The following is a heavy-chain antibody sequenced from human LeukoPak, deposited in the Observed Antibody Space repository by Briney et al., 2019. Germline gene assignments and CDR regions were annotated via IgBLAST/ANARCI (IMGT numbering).Heavy chain of an antibody. CDR2: IFYSGST. J-gene: IGHJ3*02. V-gene: IGHV4-59*12. CDR3: ARDPYSSSWLDAFDI. Sequence: SETLSLTCTVSGGSISSYYWSWIRQPPGKGLEWIGYIFYSGSTNYNPSLKSRVTISVDTSKNQFSLKLSSVTAADTAVYYCARDPYSSSWLDAFDIWGQGTMVTVSS. CDR1: GGSISSYY. D-gene: IGHD6-13*01.